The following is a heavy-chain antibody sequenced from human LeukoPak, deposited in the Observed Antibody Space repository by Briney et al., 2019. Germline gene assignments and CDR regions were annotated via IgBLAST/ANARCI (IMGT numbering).Heavy chain of an antibody. D-gene: IGHD2-2*02. CDR2: INHGGST. CDR3: ARARYCSSTSCYSGYYYYYMDV. J-gene: IGHJ6*03. V-gene: IGHV4-34*01. CDR1: GGSFSGYY. Sequence: SETLSLTCAVYGGSFSGYYWSWIRQPPGKGLEWIGEINHGGSTNYNPSLKSRVTISVDTSKNQFSLKLSSVTAADTAVYYCARARYCSSTSCYSGYYYYYMDVWGKGTTVTVSS.